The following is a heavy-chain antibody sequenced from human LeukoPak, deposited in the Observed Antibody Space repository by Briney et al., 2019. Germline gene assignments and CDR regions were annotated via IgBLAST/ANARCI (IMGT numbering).Heavy chain of an antibody. J-gene: IGHJ4*02. CDR2: IYYSGST. Sequence: SETLSLTCTVSGGSISSGGYYWSWIRQHPGKGLEWIGYIYYSGSTYYNPSLKSRVTISVDTSKNQFSLKLSSVTAADTAVYYCARYKGGTFITTPYFDYWGQGTLVTVSS. D-gene: IGHD3-22*01. V-gene: IGHV4-31*03. CDR1: GGSISSGGYY. CDR3: ARYKGGTFITTPYFDY.